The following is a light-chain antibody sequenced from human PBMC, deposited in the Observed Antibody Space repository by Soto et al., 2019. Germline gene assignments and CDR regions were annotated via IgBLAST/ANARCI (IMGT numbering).Light chain of an antibody. CDR2: TAS. V-gene: IGKV1-39*01. CDR1: QNISVF. Sequence: DIQMTQSPSSLSASVGDRVTIACRASQNISVFLNWYQHKAGKAPKLLIYTASSLESGVPSRISGGGSGKEFTLTISSLQPDDFATYYCQQTYSTLVTFGPGTKVDIK. J-gene: IGKJ3*01. CDR3: QQTYSTLVT.